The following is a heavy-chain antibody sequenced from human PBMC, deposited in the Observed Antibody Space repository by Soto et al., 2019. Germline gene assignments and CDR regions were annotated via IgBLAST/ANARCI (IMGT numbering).Heavy chain of an antibody. CDR3: AGVSRRSGYYYGY. CDR2: INPSGGST. J-gene: IGHJ4*02. CDR1: GYTFTSYD. Sequence: AASVKVSCKASGYTFTSYDMHWVRQAPGQGLEWVGIINPSGGSTRYAQKFQGRVTMPRDTSTSTVYMELSSLRSEDTAVYYCAGVSRRSGYYYGYWGQGTPVTVSS. D-gene: IGHD3-22*01. V-gene: IGHV1-46*01.